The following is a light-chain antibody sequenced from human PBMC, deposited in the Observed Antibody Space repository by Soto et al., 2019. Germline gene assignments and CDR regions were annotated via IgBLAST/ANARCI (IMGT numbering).Light chain of an antibody. CDR3: QQYNSAPRT. J-gene: IGKJ1*01. CDR2: AAS. Sequence: DIQMTQSPSSLSASVGDRVTITCRASQGIRNYLAWYQQKPGKVPKLLIYAASTLQPGVPSRFSGSGSGTDIPLTIISLQPEDVATYYCQQYNSAPRTFGQGTKVEIK. CDR1: QGIRNY. V-gene: IGKV1-27*01.